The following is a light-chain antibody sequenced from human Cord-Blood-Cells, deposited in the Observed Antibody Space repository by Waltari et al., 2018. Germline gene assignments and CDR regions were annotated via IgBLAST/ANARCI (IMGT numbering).Light chain of an antibody. CDR3: SSYTSSSTLV. J-gene: IGLJ3*02. V-gene: IGLV2-14*01. CDR2: DVS. CDR1: SSDVGGYNY. Sequence: QSALTQPASASGSPGQSITISCTGTSSDVGGYNYVPWYQQHPGKAPKLMIYDVSKRPSGVSNRFSGSKSGNTASLTISGLQAEDEADYSCSSYTSSSTLVFGGGTKLTVL.